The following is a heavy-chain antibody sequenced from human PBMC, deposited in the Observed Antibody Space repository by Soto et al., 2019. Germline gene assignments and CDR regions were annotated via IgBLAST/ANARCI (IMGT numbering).Heavy chain of an antibody. CDR3: ASRGNGKHYFDY. J-gene: IGHJ4*02. CDR1: GDSVSSYY. V-gene: IGHV4-59*08. CDR2: ISYSGTT. Sequence: SETLSLTCIVSGDSVSSYYCSWIRQPPGKGLEWIGYISYSGTTKYNPSLESRVTMSVDTSKNQFSLKVNSVTAADTAVYYCASRGNGKHYFDYWGQGTLVTVSS. D-gene: IGHD3-16*01.